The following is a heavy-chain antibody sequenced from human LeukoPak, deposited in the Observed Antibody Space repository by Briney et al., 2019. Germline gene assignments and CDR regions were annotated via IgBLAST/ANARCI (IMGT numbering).Heavy chain of an antibody. CDR1: GGSITSSIDY. D-gene: IGHD2-2*02. Sequence: KPSETLSLTCTVSGGSITSSIDYWGWVRQPPGKGLEWIATIYYSTSTQYNPSLKRRVTMSVDTSKNQFSLKLSSMTAADTAVYYCARHQCSGTRCYNFYFYGMDVWGQGTTVTVSS. CDR3: ARHQCSGTRCYNFYFYGMDV. J-gene: IGHJ6*02. V-gene: IGHV4-39*01. CDR2: IYYSTST.